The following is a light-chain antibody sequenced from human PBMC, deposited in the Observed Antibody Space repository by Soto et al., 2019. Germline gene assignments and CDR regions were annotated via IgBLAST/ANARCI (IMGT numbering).Light chain of an antibody. CDR1: GSNIGAGYD. J-gene: IGLJ3*02. CDR3: QSYDSILDGFWV. Sequence: QSVLTQPPSVSGAPGQRVTISCTGSGSNIGAGYDVHWYQQLPGTAPKLLISGDTNRPSGVPDRFSASKSGTSASLAITGLQAEDEADYYRQSYDSILDGFWVFGGGTKLTVL. CDR2: GDT. V-gene: IGLV1-40*01.